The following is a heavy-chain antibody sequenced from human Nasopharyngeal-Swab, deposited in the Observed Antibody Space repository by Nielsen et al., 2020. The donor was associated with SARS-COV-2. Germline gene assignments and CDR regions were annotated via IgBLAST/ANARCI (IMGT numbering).Heavy chain of an antibody. CDR1: GYTFTGYY. D-gene: IGHD2-2*01. J-gene: IGHJ6*02. V-gene: IGHV1-2*06. Sequence: ASVKVSCKASGYTFTGYYMHWVRQAPGQGLEWMGRINPNSGGTNYAQKFQGRVTMTRDTSISTAYMELSRLRPDDTAVYYCARDRSTHYGMDVWGQGTTVTVSS. CDR3: ARDRSTHYGMDV. CDR2: INPNSGGT.